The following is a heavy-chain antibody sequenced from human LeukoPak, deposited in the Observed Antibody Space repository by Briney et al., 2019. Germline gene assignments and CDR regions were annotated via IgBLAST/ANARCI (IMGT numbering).Heavy chain of an antibody. V-gene: IGHV4-34*01. D-gene: IGHD3-22*01. CDR3: ARGRGYYDSSLAY. CDR2: INHSGRI. CDR1: GGSFSGYY. J-gene: IGHJ4*02. Sequence: SETLSLTCAVYGGSFSGYYWSWIRQPPGKGLEWIGEINHSGRINYNPSLKSRVTISVDTSKNQSSLKLSSVTAADTAVYYCARGRGYYDSSLAYWGQGTPVTVSS.